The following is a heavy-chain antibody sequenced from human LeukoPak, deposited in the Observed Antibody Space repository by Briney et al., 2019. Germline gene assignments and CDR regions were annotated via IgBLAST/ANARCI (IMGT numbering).Heavy chain of an antibody. J-gene: IGHJ6*02. CDR3: ARYDHYYYYGMDV. V-gene: IGHV3-11*01. D-gene: IGHD1-1*01. CDR2: ISSSGSTR. Sequence: GGSLRLSCAASGFTFSDYYMSWIRQAPGKGLEWVSYISSSGSTRYYADSVKGRFTISRDNAKNSLYLQMNSLRAEDTAVYYCARYDHYYYYGMDVWGQGTTVTVSS. CDR1: GFTFSDYY.